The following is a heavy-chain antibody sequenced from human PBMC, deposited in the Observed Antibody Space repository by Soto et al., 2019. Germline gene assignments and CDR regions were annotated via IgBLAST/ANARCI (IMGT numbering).Heavy chain of an antibody. V-gene: IGHV1-69*13. J-gene: IGHJ6*02. D-gene: IGHD2-21*01. Sequence: GASVKVSCKASGGTFNNHLVTWVRQAPGQGLEWMGGFIPMYGSAHYAQKFQGRVLFTADESTGTAYMELSSLRSDDTATFFCARALQLDYLHGLDVWGQGTTVTVSS. CDR1: GGTFNNHL. CDR3: ARALQLDYLHGLDV. CDR2: FIPMYGSA.